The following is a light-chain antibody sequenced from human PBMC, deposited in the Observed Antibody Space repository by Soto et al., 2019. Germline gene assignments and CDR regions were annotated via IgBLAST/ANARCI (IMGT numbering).Light chain of an antibody. Sequence: SVLTQPASVSGSPGEASNNSPTGTSSEGGGYNYVSWYQHHPGKAPKLLIYDVSNRPSGISNRFSGSKSDNTASLTISGLQPEDEADYYCSSYTTSNTRQIVFGTGTKVTVL. CDR1: SSEGGGYNY. V-gene: IGLV2-14*03. J-gene: IGLJ1*01. CDR3: SSYTTSNTRQIV. CDR2: DVS.